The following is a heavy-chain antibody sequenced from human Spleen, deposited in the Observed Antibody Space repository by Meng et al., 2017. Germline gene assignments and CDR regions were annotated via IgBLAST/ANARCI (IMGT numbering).Heavy chain of an antibody. CDR2: INHSGST. Sequence: QVQLQQWCARLLKPSETLSLTCAVYGGSFSGYYWSWIRQPPGKGLEWIGEINHSGSTNYNPSLKSRVTISVDTSKNQFSLKLSSVTAADTAVYYCARVSRGWSGYYGYWGQGTLITVSS. D-gene: IGHD3-3*01. V-gene: IGHV4-34*01. CDR1: GGSFSGYY. CDR3: ARVSRGWSGYYGY. J-gene: IGHJ4*02.